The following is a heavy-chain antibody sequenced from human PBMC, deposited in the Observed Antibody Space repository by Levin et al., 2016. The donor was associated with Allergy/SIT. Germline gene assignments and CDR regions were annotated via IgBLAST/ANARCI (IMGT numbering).Heavy chain of an antibody. Sequence: WVRQAPGQGLEWMGIINPSGGSTSYAQKFQGRVTMTRDTSTSTVYMELSSLRSEDTAVYYCARDPSSIAGPGPYYYGMDVWGQGTTVTVSS. CDR3: ARDPSSIAGPGPYYYGMDV. CDR2: INPSGGST. V-gene: IGHV1-46*01. D-gene: IGHD6-6*01. J-gene: IGHJ6*02.